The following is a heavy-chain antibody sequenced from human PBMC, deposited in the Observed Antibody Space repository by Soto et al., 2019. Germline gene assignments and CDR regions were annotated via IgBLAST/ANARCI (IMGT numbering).Heavy chain of an antibody. D-gene: IGHD6-13*01. CDR3: ARLDLSSSWYSAVYY. CDR2: IYYSGST. Sequence: SETLSLTCTVSGVSISSYYWSWIRQPPGKGLEWIGYIYYSGSTNYNPSLKSRVTISVDTSKNQFSLKLSSVTAADTAVYYCARLDLSSSWYSAVYYWGQGTLVTVSS. V-gene: IGHV4-59*08. J-gene: IGHJ4*02. CDR1: GVSISSYY.